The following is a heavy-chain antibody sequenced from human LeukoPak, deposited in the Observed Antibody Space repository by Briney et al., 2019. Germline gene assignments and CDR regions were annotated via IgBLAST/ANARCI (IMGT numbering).Heavy chain of an antibody. J-gene: IGHJ3*02. CDR2: INPSGGST. D-gene: IGHD3-9*01. CDR1: GYTFTSYY. CDR3: ARPQNILTAGDAFDI. V-gene: IGHV1-46*01. Sequence: ASVKVSCKASGYTFTSYYMHWVRQAPGQGLEWMGMINPSGGSTSYAQKFQGRVTMTRDTSTSTVYMELSSLRSEDTAVYYCARPQNILTAGDAFDIWGQGTMVTVSS.